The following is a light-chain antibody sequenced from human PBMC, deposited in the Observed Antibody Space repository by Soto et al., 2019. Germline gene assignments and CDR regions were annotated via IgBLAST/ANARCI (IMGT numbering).Light chain of an antibody. Sequence: DIQMTQSPSSLSASVGDRVTITCRASQSITTYLNWYRQKPGKAPKLLIYAASSLQSGVPSRFSGSGSETEFTLSISSLQPEDFATYFCQQIYSAPLTFGGGTKVHIK. CDR2: AAS. CDR3: QQIYSAPLT. CDR1: QSITTY. J-gene: IGKJ4*01. V-gene: IGKV1-39*01.